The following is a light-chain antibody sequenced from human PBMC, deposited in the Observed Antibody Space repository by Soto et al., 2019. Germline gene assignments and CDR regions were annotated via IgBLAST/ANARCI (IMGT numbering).Light chain of an antibody. V-gene: IGLV1-44*01. CDR1: SSNIGSNT. CDR3: APWDDSLNGWV. J-gene: IGLJ3*02. CDR2: GNN. Sequence: QSVVTQPPSASGTPGQRVTISCSGSSSNIGSNTVNWYQQLPGTAPKLLIYGNNHRPSGVPDRFSGSKSGTSASLAITGLQSEDAGDYYCAPWDDSLNGWVFGGGTKLTVL.